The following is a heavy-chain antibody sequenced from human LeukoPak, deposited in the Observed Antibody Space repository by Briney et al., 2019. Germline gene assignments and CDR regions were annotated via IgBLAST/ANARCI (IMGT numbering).Heavy chain of an antibody. CDR2: IRYDGSNK. V-gene: IGHV3-30*02. CDR3: AKDRIGGLRLGELSLNY. D-gene: IGHD3-16*02. CDR1: GFTFSSYG. J-gene: IGHJ4*02. Sequence: GGSLRLSCAASGFTFSSYGMHWVRQAPGEGLEWVAFIRYDGSNKYYADSVQGRFTISRDNSKTTLYLQMNSLRAEDTAMYYCAKDRIGGLRLGELSLNYWGQGTLVTVSS.